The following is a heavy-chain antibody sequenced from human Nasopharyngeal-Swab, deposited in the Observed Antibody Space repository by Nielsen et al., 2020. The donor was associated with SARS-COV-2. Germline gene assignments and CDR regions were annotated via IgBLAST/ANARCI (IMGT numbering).Heavy chain of an antibody. Sequence: SVQVSCKASGYTFTSYAMHWVRQAPGQRLEWMGWINAGNGNTKYSQKFQGRVTITRDTSASTAYMELSSLRSEDTAVYYCARDCGSSLEYFQHWGQGTLVTFSS. D-gene: IGHD1-26*01. V-gene: IGHV1-3*01. CDR2: INAGNGNT. CDR1: GYTFTSYA. CDR3: ARDCGSSLEYFQH. J-gene: IGHJ1*01.